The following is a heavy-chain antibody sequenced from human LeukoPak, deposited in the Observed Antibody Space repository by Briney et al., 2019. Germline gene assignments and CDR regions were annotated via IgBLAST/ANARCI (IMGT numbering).Heavy chain of an antibody. CDR2: IYYSGST. CDR1: GGSISGSSYY. V-gene: IGHV4-39*01. CDR3: ASQTGLYCSSTSCYDY. Sequence: RTSETLSLTCTVSGGSISGSSYYWGWIRQPPGKGLEWIGSIYYSGSTYYNPSLKSRVTISVDTSKNQFSLKLSSVTAADTAVYYCASQTGLYCSSTSCYDYWGQGTLVTVSS. D-gene: IGHD2-2*01. J-gene: IGHJ4*02.